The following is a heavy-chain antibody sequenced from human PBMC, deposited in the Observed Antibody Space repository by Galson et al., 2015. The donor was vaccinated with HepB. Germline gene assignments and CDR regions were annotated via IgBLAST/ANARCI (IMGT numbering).Heavy chain of an antibody. CDR1: GYTFTSYG. V-gene: IGHV1-18*04. J-gene: IGHJ5*02. Sequence: SVKVSCKASGYTFTSYGISWVRQAPGQGLEWMGWISAYNGNTNYAQKLQGRVTMTTDTSTSTAYMELRSLRSDDTAVYYCARVPLILWFGELLRRKQYNWFDPWGQGTLVTVSS. CDR2: ISAYNGNT. D-gene: IGHD3-10*01. CDR3: ARVPLILWFGELLRRKQYNWFDP.